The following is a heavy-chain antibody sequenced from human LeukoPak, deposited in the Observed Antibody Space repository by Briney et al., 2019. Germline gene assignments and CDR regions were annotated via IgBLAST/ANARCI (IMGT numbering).Heavy chain of an antibody. CDR1: GGSISSGGYS. V-gene: IGHV4-30-2*01. D-gene: IGHD3-10*01. Sequence: PSETLSLTCPVSGGSISSGGYSWSWIRQPPGKGLEWIGYIYHSGSTNYNPSLKSRVTISVDTSKNQFSLKLSSVTAADTAVYYCARGPQNEAYGSGSYNLPLFDYWGQGTLVTVSS. CDR3: ARGPQNEAYGSGSYNLPLFDY. J-gene: IGHJ4*02. CDR2: IYHSGST.